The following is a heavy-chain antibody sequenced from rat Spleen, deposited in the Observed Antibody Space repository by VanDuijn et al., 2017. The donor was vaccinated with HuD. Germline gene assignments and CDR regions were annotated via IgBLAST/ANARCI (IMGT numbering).Heavy chain of an antibody. CDR1: GHAISSSYR. D-gene: IGHD1-12*02. CDR3: ARSEGTHYYLPFAD. J-gene: IGHJ3*01. V-gene: IGHV3-3*01. CDR2: VNSAGST. Sequence: EVHLQESGPGLVKPSQSLSLTCSVTGHAISSSYRWNWIRKFPGNEVEWMGYVNSAGSTIYNPSLESRISITRDTSKNQFFLQVNSVTTEDTATYYCARSEGTHYYLPFADWGQGTLVTVSS.